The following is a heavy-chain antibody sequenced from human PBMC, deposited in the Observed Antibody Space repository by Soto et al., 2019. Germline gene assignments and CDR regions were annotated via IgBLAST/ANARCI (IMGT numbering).Heavy chain of an antibody. J-gene: IGHJ4*02. CDR3: ATTGPY. CDR2: IWFDGSNK. Sequence: QVQLVESGGGVVQPGRSLRLSCAASGFTFSSYGMHWVRQAPGKGLEWVAVIWFDGSNKFYADCVKGRFTISRDNSHNTVSLQMNSLRDEDSAAYYCATTGPYWGQGNLGTDSS. CDR1: GFTFSSYG. V-gene: IGHV3-33*01.